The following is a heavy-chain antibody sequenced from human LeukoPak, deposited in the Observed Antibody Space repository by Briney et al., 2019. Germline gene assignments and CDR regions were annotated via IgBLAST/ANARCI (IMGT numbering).Heavy chain of an antibody. D-gene: IGHD3-10*01. J-gene: IGHJ4*02. CDR1: GGSISSDY. CDR3: ATRGY. Sequence: SETLSLTCTVSGGSISSDYWQWIRQPPGKGLEWVGYIYNSGNNHYNSSLKSRVTISIDTSKNQFSLKLASVTAADTAVYYGATRGYWGQGTLVAVSS. V-gene: IGHV4-59*08. CDR2: IYNSGNN.